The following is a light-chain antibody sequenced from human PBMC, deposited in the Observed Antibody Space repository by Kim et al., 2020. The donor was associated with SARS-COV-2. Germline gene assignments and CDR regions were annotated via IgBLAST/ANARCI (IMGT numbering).Light chain of an antibody. J-gene: IGKJ2*01. CDR3: QQYNIYPYT. V-gene: IGKV1-16*02. CDR1: QGISNY. Sequence: SATVGDRVTIIERASQGISNYLAWFQQKPGKAPKSLLYAASSLQSGVPSKFSGCGSGRDFTLTNSSLQPEDVATYYCQQYNIYPYTFGQGTKLEI. CDR2: AAS.